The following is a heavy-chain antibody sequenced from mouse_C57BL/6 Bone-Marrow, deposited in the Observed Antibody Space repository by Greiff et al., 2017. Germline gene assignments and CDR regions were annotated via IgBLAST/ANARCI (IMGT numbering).Heavy chain of an antibody. Sequence: QVQLQQPGAELVKPGASVKMSCKASGYTFTSYWITWVKQRPGQGLEWIGNIYPGSGSTNSNETFKSKATLTVDPYSSTSYMQRSSRTSEDAAVYYCAREKLHVYYCDYWGQGTTRTGPS. CDR3: AREKLHVYYCDY. V-gene: IGHV1-55*01. J-gene: IGHJ2*01. CDR1: GYTFTSYW. CDR2: IYPGSGST. D-gene: IGHD1-1*01.